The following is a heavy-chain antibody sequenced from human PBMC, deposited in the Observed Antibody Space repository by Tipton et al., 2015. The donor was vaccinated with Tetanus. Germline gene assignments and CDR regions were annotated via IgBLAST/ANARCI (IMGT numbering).Heavy chain of an antibody. J-gene: IGHJ3*01. D-gene: IGHD1-20*01. CDR2: VNHSGTT. Sequence: TLSLTCAVSGGYFTDCYWGWVRQPPGKGLEWIGEVNHSGTTYYNASLKSRLTMSVDTSEQHFSLNLNSVTASDTAMYYCARRRYTWNRGGFDLWGQGTMVTVSS. V-gene: IGHV4-34*01. CDR3: ARRRYTWNRGGFDL. CDR1: GGYFTDCY.